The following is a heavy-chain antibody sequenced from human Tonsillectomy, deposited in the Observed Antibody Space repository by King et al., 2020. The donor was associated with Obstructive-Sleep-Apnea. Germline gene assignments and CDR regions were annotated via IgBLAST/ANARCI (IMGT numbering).Heavy chain of an antibody. Sequence: QLVQSGSELKKPGASVKVSCKASGYTFTSYAMNWVRQAPGQGLEWMGWINTNTGNPTYAQGFTGRFVFSLDTSVSTAYLQISSLKAEDTAVYYCARDQGLKQWLVRYRSAFDIWGQGTMVTVSS. CDR2: INTNTGNP. CDR1: GYTFTSYA. J-gene: IGHJ3*02. CDR3: ARDQGLKQWLVRYRSAFDI. V-gene: IGHV7-4-1*02. D-gene: IGHD6-19*01.